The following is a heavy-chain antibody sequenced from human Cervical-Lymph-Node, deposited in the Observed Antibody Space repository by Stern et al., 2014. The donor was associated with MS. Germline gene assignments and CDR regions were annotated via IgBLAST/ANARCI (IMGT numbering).Heavy chain of an antibody. CDR3: TRAVGGVGRE. V-gene: IGHV1-46*01. J-gene: IGHJ4*02. CDR2: INPNGSVT. D-gene: IGHD3-16*01. Sequence: QVQLVESGPEVKKPGASVMVSCKTSGYTFTNYYIHWVRQAPGQGLEWMGIINPNGSVTASAQKFQGRLTMTRDTSTTTVYMRLITLTSEDTAMYYCTRAVGGVGREGGQGTRVFVSS. CDR1: GYTFTNYY.